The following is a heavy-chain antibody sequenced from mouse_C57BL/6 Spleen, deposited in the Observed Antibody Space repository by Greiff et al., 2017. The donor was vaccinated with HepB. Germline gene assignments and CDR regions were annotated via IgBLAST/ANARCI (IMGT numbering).Heavy chain of an antibody. Sequence: EVQLQQSGPELVKPGASVKMSCKASGYTFTDYNMHWVKQSNGKSLEWIGYINPNNGGTSYNQKVKGKATLTVNKSSSTAYMELRSLTSEDSAVYYCSRPTGTRAMDYWGQGTSVTVSS. CDR1: GYTFTDYN. CDR2: INPNNGGT. V-gene: IGHV1-22*01. J-gene: IGHJ4*01. CDR3: SRPTGTRAMDY. D-gene: IGHD4-1*02.